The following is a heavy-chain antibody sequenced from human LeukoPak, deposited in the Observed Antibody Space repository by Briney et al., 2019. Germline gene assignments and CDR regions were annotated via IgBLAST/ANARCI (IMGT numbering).Heavy chain of an antibody. CDR2: IRYDGSNK. CDR1: GFSFSGKG. Sequence: GGSLRLSCAASGFSFSGKGMHWVRQAPGKGLEWVAFIRYDGSNKYYGDSMKGRFTVSRDNSKNTLYLQMNSLRAEDTAVYYCAKDFDCSCSTCHKTFDYWGQGTLVSVSS. CDR3: AKDFDCSCSTCHKTFDY. J-gene: IGHJ4*02. D-gene: IGHD2-2*02. V-gene: IGHV3-30*02.